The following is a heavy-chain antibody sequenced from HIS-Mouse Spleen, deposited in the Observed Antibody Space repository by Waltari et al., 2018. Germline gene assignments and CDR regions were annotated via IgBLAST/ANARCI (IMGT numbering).Heavy chain of an antibody. Sequence: QLQLQESAPGLVKPSETLSLTCTVSVGSISISSYYWCWIRQPPGKGLEWIGSIYYSGSTYYNPSLKSRVTISVDTSKNQFSLKLSSVTAADTAVYYCAREIPYSSSWYDWYFDLWGRGTLVTVSS. D-gene: IGHD6-13*01. J-gene: IGHJ2*01. CDR1: VGSISISSYY. V-gene: IGHV4-39*07. CDR3: AREIPYSSSWYDWYFDL. CDR2: IYYSGST.